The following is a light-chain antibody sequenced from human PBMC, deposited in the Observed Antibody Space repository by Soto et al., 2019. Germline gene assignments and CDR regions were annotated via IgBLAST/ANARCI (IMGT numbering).Light chain of an antibody. V-gene: IGLV8-61*01. CDR3: VLYMGSGIWV. Sequence: QAVVTQEPSFSVSPGGTVTLTCGLSSGSVSTTYYPSWYQQTPGQAPRTLIYSTNTRSSGVPPRFSGSILGNRAALTITGAQADDESDYYCVLYMGSGIWVFGGGTKLTVL. CDR1: SGSVSTTYY. CDR2: STN. J-gene: IGLJ3*02.